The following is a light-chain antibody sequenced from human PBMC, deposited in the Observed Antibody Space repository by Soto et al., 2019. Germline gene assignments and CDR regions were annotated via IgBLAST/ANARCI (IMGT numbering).Light chain of an antibody. J-gene: IGKJ1*01. CDR1: QSVSTF. V-gene: IGKV3-15*01. CDR3: QHYTNWPSWT. CDR2: GAS. Sequence: EKVMTQSPATLSMSPGERATLSCRASQSVSTFLAWYQQKPVQDPRLLIYGASTRATGIPARFSGGGSGTEFTLTISSLQSEDVAVSYCQHYTNWPSWTFGQGTRVEVK.